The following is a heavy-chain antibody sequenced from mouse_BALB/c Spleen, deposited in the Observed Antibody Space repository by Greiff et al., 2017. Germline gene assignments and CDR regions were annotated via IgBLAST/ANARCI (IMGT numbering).Heavy chain of an antibody. J-gene: IGHJ3*01. CDR2: IYPGDGDT. Sequence: QVQLQQSGAELARPGASVKLSCKASGYTFTSYWMQWVKQRPGQGLEWIGAIYPGDGDTRYTQKFKGKATLTADKSSSTAYMQLSSLASEDSAVYYCARSYGNYFFAYWGQGTLVTVSA. D-gene: IGHD2-10*02. CDR3: ARSYGNYFFAY. CDR1: GYTFTSYW. V-gene: IGHV1-87*01.